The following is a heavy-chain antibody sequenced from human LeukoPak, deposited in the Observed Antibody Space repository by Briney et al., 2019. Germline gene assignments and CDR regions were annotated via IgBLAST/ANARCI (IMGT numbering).Heavy chain of an antibody. D-gene: IGHD4-17*01. CDR2: THYSGST. V-gene: IGHV4-39*01. CDR3: ARLTTVFTGDY. Sequence: ASETLSLSCTVSGGSISSSGYYWGWVRQPPGKGLEWIGTTHYSGSTYYNPSLKSRVTMSVDTSKNQFSLKLSSATAADTAVYYCARLTTVFTGDYWGQGTLVTVSS. CDR1: GGSISSSGYY. J-gene: IGHJ4*02.